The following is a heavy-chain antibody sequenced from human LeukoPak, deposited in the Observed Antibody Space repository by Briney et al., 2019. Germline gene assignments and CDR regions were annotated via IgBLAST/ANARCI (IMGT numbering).Heavy chain of an antibody. J-gene: IGHJ5*02. V-gene: IGHV1-46*01. Sequence: ASVKVSCKASGYTFTSYYMHWVRQAPGQGLEWMGIISPSGGSTAYVQQFQGRVTMTGDMSTSTVYMELSSLRSEDTAVYYCARGRYYGSGSFSEKYNWFDPWGQGTLVTVSS. CDR2: ISPSGGST. CDR1: GYTFTSYY. D-gene: IGHD3-10*01. CDR3: ARGRYYGSGSFSEKYNWFDP.